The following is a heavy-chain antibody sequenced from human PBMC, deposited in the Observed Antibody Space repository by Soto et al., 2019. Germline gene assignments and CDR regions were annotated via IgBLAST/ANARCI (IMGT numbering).Heavy chain of an antibody. Sequence: EVQLVESGGGLVQPGGSLRLSCAASGFTFSSYSMNWVRQAPGKGLEWVSYISSSSSTIYYADSVKGRFTISRDNAKNSLYLQMNGLRDEDTAVYYCARDAIFGVVISYYFDYWGQGTLVTVSS. CDR3: ARDAIFGVVISYYFDY. CDR2: ISSSSSTI. V-gene: IGHV3-48*02. D-gene: IGHD3-3*02. J-gene: IGHJ4*02. CDR1: GFTFSSYS.